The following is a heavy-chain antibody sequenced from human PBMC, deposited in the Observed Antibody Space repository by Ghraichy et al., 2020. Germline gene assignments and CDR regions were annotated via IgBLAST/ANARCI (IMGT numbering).Heavy chain of an antibody. V-gene: IGHV1-2*02. D-gene: IGHD6-19*01. CDR2: INPNSGGT. CDR3: ARVFRVAVAGTNYGMDV. J-gene: IGHJ6*02. Sequence: ASVKVSCKASGYTFTGYYMHWVRQAPGQGLEWMGWINPNSGGTNYAQKFQGRVTMTRDTSISTAYMELSRLRSDDTAVYYCARVFRVAVAGTNYGMDVWGQGTTVTVSS. CDR1: GYTFTGYY.